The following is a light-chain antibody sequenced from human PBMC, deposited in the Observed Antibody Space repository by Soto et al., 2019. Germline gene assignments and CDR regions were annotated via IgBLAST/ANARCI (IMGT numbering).Light chain of an antibody. V-gene: IGLV2-14*01. Sequence: QSALTQPASVSGSPGQSITISCTGTSSDVGGYNYVSWYQQHPGKAPKLMIHDVSNRPSGVSNRFSGSKSGNTASLTISGLQAEDEADYYCSSYTSSGTSVVFGGGTKLTVL. J-gene: IGLJ2*01. CDR1: SSDVGGYNY. CDR3: SSYTSSGTSVV. CDR2: DVS.